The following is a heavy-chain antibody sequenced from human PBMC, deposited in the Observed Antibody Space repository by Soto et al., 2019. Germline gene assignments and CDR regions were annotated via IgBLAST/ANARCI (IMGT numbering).Heavy chain of an antibody. CDR3: ARGYYDFWSAERGYFGY. V-gene: IGHV4-59*01. CDR2: IYYSGST. Sequence: SETLSLTCTVSGGSISSYYWSWIRQPPGKGLECIGYIYYSGSTNYNPSLKSRVTISVDTSKNQFSLKLSSVTAADTAVYYCARGYYDFWSAERGYFGYWGQGTLVTVSS. D-gene: IGHD3-3*01. J-gene: IGHJ4*02. CDR1: GGSISSYY.